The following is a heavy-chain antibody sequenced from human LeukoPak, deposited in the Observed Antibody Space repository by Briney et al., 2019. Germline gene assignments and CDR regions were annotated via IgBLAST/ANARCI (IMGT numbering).Heavy chain of an antibody. J-gene: IGHJ5*02. D-gene: IGHD6-19*01. CDR3: ARDRDSSGWWWFDP. Sequence: SETLSLTCTVSGGSINNYYWSWIRQPPGKGLEWIGYLYYSGSTNYNPSLKSRVTISVDKSKNQFSLKLSSVTAADTAVYYCARDRDSSGWWWFDPWGQGTLVTVSS. V-gene: IGHV4-59*12. CDR1: GGSINNYY. CDR2: LYYSGST.